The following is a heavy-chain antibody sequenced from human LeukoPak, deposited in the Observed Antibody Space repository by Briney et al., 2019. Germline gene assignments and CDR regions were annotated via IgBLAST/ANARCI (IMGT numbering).Heavy chain of an antibody. D-gene: IGHD2-2*01. V-gene: IGHV1-2*02. Sequence: GASVKVSCKASGYTFTGYYMHWVRQAPGQGLEWMGWINPNSGGTNYAQKFQGRVTMTRDTSISTAYMELSRLRSDDTAVYYCASINIVVVPAAPAAFDIWGQGTMVTVSS. CDR2: INPNSGGT. J-gene: IGHJ3*02. CDR1: GYTFTGYY. CDR3: ASINIVVVPAAPAAFDI.